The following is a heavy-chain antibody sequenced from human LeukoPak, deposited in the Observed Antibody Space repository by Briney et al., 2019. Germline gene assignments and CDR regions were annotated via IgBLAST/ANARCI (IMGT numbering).Heavy chain of an antibody. V-gene: IGHV1-2*06. CDR1: GYTFTGYY. J-gene: IGHJ4*02. CDR2: INPNSGGT. CDR3: ASDSSGYSPLNY. Sequence: AASVKVSCKASGYTFTGYYMHWVRQAPGQGLEWMGRINPNSGGTNYAQKFQGRVTMTRDTSISTAYMELSRLRSDDTAVYYCASDSSGYSPLNYWGQGTLVTVSS. D-gene: IGHD3-22*01.